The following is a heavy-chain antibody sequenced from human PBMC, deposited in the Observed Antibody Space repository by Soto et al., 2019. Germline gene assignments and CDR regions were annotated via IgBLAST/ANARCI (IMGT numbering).Heavy chain of an antibody. CDR3: VTGETSGYYYGMDV. D-gene: IGHD1-26*01. CDR1: GGTFSSYA. J-gene: IGHJ6*02. CDR2: IIPIFGTA. Sequence: SVKVSCKASGGTFSSYAISWVRQAPGQGLEWMGGIIPIFGTANYAQKFQGRVTITADESTSTAYMELSSLRSEDTAVYYCVTGETSGYYYGMDVWGRGTTVTVYS. V-gene: IGHV1-69*13.